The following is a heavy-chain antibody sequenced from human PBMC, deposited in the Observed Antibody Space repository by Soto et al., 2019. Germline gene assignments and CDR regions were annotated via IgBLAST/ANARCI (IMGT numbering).Heavy chain of an antibody. J-gene: IGHJ4*02. Sequence: PGGSLRLSCAASGFTFSSYAMHWVRQAPGKGLEWVAVISYDGSNKYYADSVKGRFTISRDNSKNTLYLQMNSLRAEDTAVYYCARDSRGSGPADYWGQGTLVTVSS. CDR1: GFTFSSYA. D-gene: IGHD2-15*01. V-gene: IGHV3-30-3*01. CDR2: ISYDGSNK. CDR3: ARDSRGSGPADY.